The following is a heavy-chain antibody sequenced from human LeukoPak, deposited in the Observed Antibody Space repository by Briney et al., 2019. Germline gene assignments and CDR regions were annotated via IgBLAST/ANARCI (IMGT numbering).Heavy chain of an antibody. J-gene: IGHJ4*02. CDR1: GFTFSTYA. CDR2: ISSSGGNP. V-gene: IGHV3-23*01. D-gene: IGHD2-2*01. CDR3: AKDPPASDSY. Sequence: GGSLRLSCAASGFTFSTYAMSWVRQAPGKGLEWVSAISSSGGNPYYADSVKGRFTISRDNSKNTLYLQMNSLRAEDTAVYYCAKDPPASDSYWGQGTLVTVSS.